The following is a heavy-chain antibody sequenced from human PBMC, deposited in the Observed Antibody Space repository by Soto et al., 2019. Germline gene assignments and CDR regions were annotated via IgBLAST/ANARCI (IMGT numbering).Heavy chain of an antibody. V-gene: IGHV3-30*18. CDR3: ANSNLGDIVIVPATMNN. Sequence: PGGSLRLSCASSGCNFSSYGMHWVRQAPGKGLEWVAVISYDGGNKHYADSVKGRFTISRDNSKKTLYLQMNSLRTEDTAVYYCANSNLGDIVIVPATMNNWGQGTLVTVSS. CDR1: GCNFSSYG. CDR2: ISYDGGNK. D-gene: IGHD2-2*01. J-gene: IGHJ4*02.